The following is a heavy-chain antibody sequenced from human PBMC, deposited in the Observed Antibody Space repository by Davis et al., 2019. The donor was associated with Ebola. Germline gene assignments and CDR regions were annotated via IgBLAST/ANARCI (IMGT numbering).Heavy chain of an antibody. CDR1: GDSVSSAG. J-gene: IGHJ6*02. Sequence: HSQTLSLTRAISGDSVSSAGWNWIRQSPSRGLEWLGRTYYKSKWYNDYAVSVKSRITINPDTSKNQFSLQLTSVTPEDTALYYCARGWLRGGMDVWGEGTTVTV. D-gene: IGHD5-18*01. V-gene: IGHV6-1*01. CDR3: ARGWLRGGMDV. CDR2: TYYKSKWYN.